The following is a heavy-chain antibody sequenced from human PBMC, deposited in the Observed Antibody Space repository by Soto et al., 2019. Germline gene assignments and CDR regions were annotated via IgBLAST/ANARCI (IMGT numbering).Heavy chain of an antibody. V-gene: IGHV4-31*03. CDR3: ARESDYYDSSGSGFDY. Sequence: PSETLSLTCTVSGGSISSGSYYWSGIRQHPGKGLEWIGNIYNSGRIDYNKSLKGRFTITVDTSKNQFSLNVTSVTAADTAIYYCARESDYYDSSGSGFDYWGQGTLVTVYS. D-gene: IGHD3-22*01. CDR2: IYNSGRI. J-gene: IGHJ4*01. CDR1: GGSISSGSYY.